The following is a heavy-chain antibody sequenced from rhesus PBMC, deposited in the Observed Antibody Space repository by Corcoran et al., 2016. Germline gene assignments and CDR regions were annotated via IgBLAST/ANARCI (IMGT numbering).Heavy chain of an antibody. CDR1: GYSISSGYY. D-gene: IGHD6-13*01. J-gene: IGHJ1*01. CDR3: ARLGSSWSHKYFEF. CDR2: ISGSRGST. Sequence: QVQLQESGPGLVKPSETLSLTCAVSGYSISSGYYWGWIRPPPGPGLEYIGYISGSRGSTYYNPSLKRRVTISKDTSKNQFSLKLSSVTAADTAVDYCARLGSSWSHKYFEFWGQGALVTVSS. V-gene: IGHV4-99*01.